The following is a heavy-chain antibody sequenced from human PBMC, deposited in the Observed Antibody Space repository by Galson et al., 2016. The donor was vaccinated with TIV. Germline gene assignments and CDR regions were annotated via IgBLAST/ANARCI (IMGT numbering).Heavy chain of an antibody. V-gene: IGHV3-23*01. CDR3: AKDQVVVTWGGGYFDY. Sequence: LRLSCAASGFTFSKFTMYWVRQAPGKGLEWVSSISATGISTYYADSVKGRFAISRDTSKETLFLQMNSLRVEDTAVYFCAKDQVVVTWGGGYFDYWGRGVLVTVSS. D-gene: IGHD2-21*02. J-gene: IGHJ4*02. CDR1: GFTFSKFT. CDR2: ISATGIST.